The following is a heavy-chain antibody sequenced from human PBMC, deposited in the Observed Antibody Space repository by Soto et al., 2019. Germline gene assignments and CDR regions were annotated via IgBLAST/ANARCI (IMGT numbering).Heavy chain of an antibody. J-gene: IGHJ4*02. Sequence: ASVKVSCKASGYTFTSYCMSWVRQAPGQGLEWMGWISAYNGNTNYAQKLQGRVTMTTDTSTSTAYMELRSLRSDDTAVYYCASNPPTALTPLDYWGQGTLVTVSS. V-gene: IGHV1-18*01. CDR2: ISAYNGNT. D-gene: IGHD2-21*02. CDR1: GYTFTSYC. CDR3: ASNPPTALTPLDY.